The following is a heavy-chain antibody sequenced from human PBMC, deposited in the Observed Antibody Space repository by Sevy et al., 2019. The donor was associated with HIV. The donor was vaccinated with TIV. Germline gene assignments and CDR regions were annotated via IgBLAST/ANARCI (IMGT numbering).Heavy chain of an antibody. J-gene: IGHJ4*01. Sequence: GGSLRLSCAASGFTFSDYYMSWIHQAPGKGLEWVSYISSSGSTIYYADSVKGRFTISRDNAKNSLYLQMNSLRAEDTAVYYCARDGCSGDCNERDYWGQGTLVTVSS. V-gene: IGHV3-11*01. CDR2: ISSSGSTI. CDR3: ARDGCSGDCNERDY. CDR1: GFTFSDYY. D-gene: IGHD2-21*02.